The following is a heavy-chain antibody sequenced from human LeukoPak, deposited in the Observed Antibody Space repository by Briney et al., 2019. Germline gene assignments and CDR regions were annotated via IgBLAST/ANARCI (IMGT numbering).Heavy chain of an antibody. Sequence: CNCSGYRLPHYSIGRVRQMPGKGLEGMGIIYPGDSETSYSPSFQGQVTISADKSTNTAYLQWSSLKAADTAMYYCARGVVNNRNWYFNLWGRGTLVTVSS. CDR1: GYRLPHYS. D-gene: IGHD4-23*01. CDR3: ARGVVNNRNWYFNL. V-gene: IGHV5-51*01. J-gene: IGHJ2*01. CDR2: IYPGDSET.